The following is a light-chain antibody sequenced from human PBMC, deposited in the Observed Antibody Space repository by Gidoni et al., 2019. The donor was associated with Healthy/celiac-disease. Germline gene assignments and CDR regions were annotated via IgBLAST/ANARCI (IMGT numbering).Light chain of an antibody. V-gene: IGLV3-21*04. CDR1: NIGSKS. CDR2: YDS. J-gene: IGLJ3*02. CDR3: QVWDSSSEHPWV. Sequence: YVLTQPHSVSVAPGKTARITCGGKNIGSKSVHWSPQKPGQAPVLVIYYDSHRTSGLPVRFSGSNSGNTDTLTISRVEAGDEADYYCQVWDSSSEHPWVFGGGTKLTVL.